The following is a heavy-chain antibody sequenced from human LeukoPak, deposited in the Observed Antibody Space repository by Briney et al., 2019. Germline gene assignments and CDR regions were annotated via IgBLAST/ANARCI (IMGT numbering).Heavy chain of an antibody. CDR1: GYSFSSYC. V-gene: IGHV5-51*01. J-gene: IGHJ3*02. CDR3: ARARILLTFGGLRGTKTDAFDI. Sequence: GESLKISCKGSGYSFSSYCIGWVRQMPGKGLEWMGIIYPGDSDTTNSPSFQGQVTISADKSISTAYLQWSSLKASDTAMYFCARARILLTFGGLRGTKTDAFDIWGQGTMVTVSS. CDR2: IYPGDSDT. D-gene: IGHD3-16*01.